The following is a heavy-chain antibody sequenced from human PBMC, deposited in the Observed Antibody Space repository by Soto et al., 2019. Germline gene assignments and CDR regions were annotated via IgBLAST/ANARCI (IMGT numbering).Heavy chain of an antibody. V-gene: IGHV1-2*02. CDR3: GRGRSGELVVFY. D-gene: IGHD1-7*01. J-gene: IGHJ4*02. CDR1: GYTFTGHY. CDR2: IGPKNGDT. Sequence: QVQLVQSGAEVKESGASVKVSCKASGYTFTGHYIHWVRQAPGQGFEWVGEIGPKNGDTRYAQKFQGRVAMTTASSITTVYMELSNLSPDDTAVYYCGRGRSGELVVFYWGQGTLVTVHS.